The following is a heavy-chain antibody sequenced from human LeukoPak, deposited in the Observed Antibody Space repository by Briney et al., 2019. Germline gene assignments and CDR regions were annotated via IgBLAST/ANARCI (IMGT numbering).Heavy chain of an antibody. V-gene: IGHV3-21*01. D-gene: IGHD2-15*01. CDR2: ISSSSSYI. Sequence: GGSLRLSCAASGFTFSSYSMNWVRQAPGERLEWVSSISSSSSYIYYADSVKGRFTISRDDAKNSLFLQMNSLRAEDTAVYYCARQYCSGGDCYFFDWGQGTLVTVSS. J-gene: IGHJ4*02. CDR3: ARQYCSGGDCYFFD. CDR1: GFTFSSYS.